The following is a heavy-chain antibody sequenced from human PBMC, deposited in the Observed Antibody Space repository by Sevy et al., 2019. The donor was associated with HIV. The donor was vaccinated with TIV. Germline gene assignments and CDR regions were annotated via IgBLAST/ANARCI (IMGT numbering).Heavy chain of an antibody. D-gene: IGHD3-22*01. CDR3: ARDLVIVTGFDP. J-gene: IGHJ5*02. CDR2: INPSSGRT. V-gene: IGHV1-46*01. Sequence: ASVKVSCKASGYTFTSYYIHWVRQAPGQGLEWMGVINPSSGRTTYAQKFQGRITMTRDTSTSIVYMELSSLRSEDTALYYCARDLVIVTGFDPWGQRTLVTVSS. CDR1: GYTFTSYY.